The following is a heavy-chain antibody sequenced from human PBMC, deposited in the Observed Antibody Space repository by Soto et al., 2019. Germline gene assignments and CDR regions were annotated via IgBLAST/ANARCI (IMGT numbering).Heavy chain of an antibody. J-gene: IGHJ6*02. CDR2: TYYSAST. Sequence: PSETLYRSCPVSGDSVSTGNPSWSWIRQPPGKGLEWIGDTYYSASTNHNPSRKSRVTISAATSQNQFSLRLRSVTAADTAVYYCARGGAYYYYYGMDVWGQGTTVTVS. V-gene: IGHV4-61*01. CDR3: ARGGAYYYYYGMDV. CDR1: GDSVSTGNPS.